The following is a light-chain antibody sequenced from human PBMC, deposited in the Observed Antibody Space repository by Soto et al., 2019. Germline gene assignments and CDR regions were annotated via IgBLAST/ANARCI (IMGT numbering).Light chain of an antibody. CDR3: QQYGSSPYT. V-gene: IGKV3D-20*01. CDR2: DAS. Sequence: EIVLTQSPGTLSLSPGERATLSCAASQSVSFNYLAWYQQKVGLAPRLLIYDASRRATGTPDRFSGSGSGTDFTLTISRLEPEDFAVYVCQQYGSSPYTFGQGTNLEIK. CDR1: QSVSFNY. J-gene: IGKJ2*01.